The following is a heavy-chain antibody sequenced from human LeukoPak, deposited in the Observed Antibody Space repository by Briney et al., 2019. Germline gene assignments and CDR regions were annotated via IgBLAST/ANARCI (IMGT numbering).Heavy chain of an antibody. D-gene: IGHD4-17*01. CDR1: GGSISSYY. J-gene: IGHJ4*02. Sequence: SETLSLTCTVPGGSISSYYWSWIRQPPGKGLEWIGYIDYSGSTTYNPSLKSRVTISVDTSKNQFSLKLSSVTAADTAMYYCARYGDYVFDYWGQGALVTVSS. V-gene: IGHV4-59*01. CDR3: ARYGDYVFDY. CDR2: IDYSGST.